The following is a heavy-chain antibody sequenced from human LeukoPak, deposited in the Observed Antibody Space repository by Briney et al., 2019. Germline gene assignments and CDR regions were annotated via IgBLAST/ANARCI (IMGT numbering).Heavy chain of an antibody. Sequence: GGSLRLSCAASGFTFSSYAMSWVRQAPGKGLEWVSAISGSGGSTYYADSVKGRFTISRDNSKNTLYLQMNSLRAEDTAVYYCAAHRGRGMVHKNWFDPWGQGTLVAVSS. CDR1: GFTFSSYA. J-gene: IGHJ5*02. D-gene: IGHD1-1*01. V-gene: IGHV3-23*01. CDR2: ISGSGGST. CDR3: AAHRGRGMVHKNWFDP.